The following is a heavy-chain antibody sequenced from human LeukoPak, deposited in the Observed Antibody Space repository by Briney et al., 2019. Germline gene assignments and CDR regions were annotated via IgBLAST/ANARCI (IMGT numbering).Heavy chain of an antibody. D-gene: IGHD5-12*01. CDR1: GYTFTSYG. V-gene: IGHV1-18*01. J-gene: IGHJ4*02. CDR3: ARDRGYSGYDPLDY. CDR2: VSAYNGNT. Sequence: ASVKVSCKASGYTFTSYGISWVRQAPGQGLEWMGWVSAYNGNTNYAQKLQGRVTMTTDTSTSTAYMELRSLRSDDTAVYYCARDRGYSGYDPLDYWGQGTLVTVSS.